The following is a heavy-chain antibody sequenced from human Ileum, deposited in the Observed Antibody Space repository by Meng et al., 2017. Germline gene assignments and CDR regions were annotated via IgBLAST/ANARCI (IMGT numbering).Heavy chain of an antibody. CDR3: ARDFSGSYYTNYFDY. D-gene: IGHD1-26*01. CDR2: ISSSSSYI. V-gene: IGHV3-21*01. J-gene: IGHJ4*02. Sequence: EVQLVESGGGLVKPVGSMRLSCAASGFSLRSYSVNWVRQAPGKGLEWVSSISSSSSYIFYADSVKGRFTTSRDNAKNSVYLQMNSLRAEDTAVYYCARDFSGSYYTNYFDYWGQGTLVTVSS. CDR1: GFSLRSYS.